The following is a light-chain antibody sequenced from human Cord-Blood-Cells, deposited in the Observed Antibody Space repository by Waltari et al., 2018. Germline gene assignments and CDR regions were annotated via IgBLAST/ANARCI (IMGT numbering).Light chain of an antibody. CDR1: SSDVGGYNY. CDR2: DVR. Sequence: QSALTQPASVSGSPGQSTTISCTGTSSDVGGYNYVPWYQQHPGKAPKLMIYDVRKRPSGVSNRFSGSKSGNTASLTISGLQAEDEADYYCSSYTSSSTWVFGGGTKLTVL. CDR3: SSYTSSSTWV. V-gene: IGLV2-14*01. J-gene: IGLJ3*02.